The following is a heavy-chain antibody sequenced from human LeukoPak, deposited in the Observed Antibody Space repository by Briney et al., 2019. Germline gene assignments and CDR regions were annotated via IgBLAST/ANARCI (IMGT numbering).Heavy chain of an antibody. Sequence: PSETLSLTCTVSGGSISSGTYYWGWIRQPPGKGLEWIGSIYYSGSAYYNPSLKSRVTISVDTSKNQFSLKLSSVTAADTAVYYCARNLGYCSSTSCPLAWFDPWGQGTLVTVSS. J-gene: IGHJ5*02. V-gene: IGHV4-39*07. D-gene: IGHD2-2*01. CDR3: ARNLGYCSSTSCPLAWFDP. CDR2: IYYSGSA. CDR1: GGSISSGTYY.